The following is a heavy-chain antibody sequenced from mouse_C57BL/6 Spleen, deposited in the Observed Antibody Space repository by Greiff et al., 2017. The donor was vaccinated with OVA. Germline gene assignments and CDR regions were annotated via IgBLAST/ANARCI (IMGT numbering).Heavy chain of an antibody. CDR2: INPSNGGT. V-gene: IGHV1-53*01. CDR1: GYTFTSYS. CDR3: ARPDLRAWFAY. J-gene: IGHJ3*01. Sequence: QVQLQQPGTELVKPGASVKLSCKASGYTFTSYSMHWVKQRPGQGLEWIGNINPSNGGTNYNEKFKNKATLTVDKSSSTAYMQLSSLTSEDAAVYYCARPDLRAWFAYWGQGTLVTVSA.